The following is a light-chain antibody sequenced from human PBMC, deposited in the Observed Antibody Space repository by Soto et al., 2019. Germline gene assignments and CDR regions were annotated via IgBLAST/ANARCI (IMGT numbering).Light chain of an antibody. CDR1: SSDVGDYNY. Sequence: QSVLTQPASVSGSPGQSITISCTGTSSDVGDYNYVSWYQQHPGKAPKLLIYDVSNRPSGVSNRFSGSKSGNTASLTISGLQAEDEADFYCCSYRRNSSTLYVFGTGNKVTVL. V-gene: IGLV2-14*03. CDR3: CSYRRNSSTLYV. CDR2: DVS. J-gene: IGLJ1*01.